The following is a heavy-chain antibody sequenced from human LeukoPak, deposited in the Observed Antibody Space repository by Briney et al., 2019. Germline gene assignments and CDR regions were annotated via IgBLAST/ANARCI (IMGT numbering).Heavy chain of an antibody. J-gene: IGHJ6*03. CDR3: ARVSYDFWSGYAFNYYYYYMDG. V-gene: IGHV1-69*13. CDR2: IIPIFGTA. Sequence: SVKVSCKASGGTFSSYAISWVRQAPGQGLEWMGGIIPIFGTANYAQRFQGRVTITADESTSTAYMELSSLRSEDTAVYYCARVSYDFWSGYAFNYYYYYMDGWGKGTTVTVSS. CDR1: GGTFSSYA. D-gene: IGHD3-3*01.